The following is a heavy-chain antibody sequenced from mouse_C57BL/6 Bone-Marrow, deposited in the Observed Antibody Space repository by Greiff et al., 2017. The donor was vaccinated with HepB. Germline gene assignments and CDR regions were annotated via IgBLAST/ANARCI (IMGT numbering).Heavy chain of an antibody. V-gene: IGHV1-72*01. CDR1: GYTFTSYW. CDR2: IDPKSGGT. D-gene: IGHD2-3*01. J-gene: IGHJ1*03. CDR3: ARSNDGYYTYWYFGV. Sequence: QVQLQQPGAELVKPGASVKLSCKASGYTFTSYWMHWVKQRPGRGLEWIGRIDPKSGGTKYNEKFKSKATLTVDKPSSTAYMQLSSLTSEDSAVYYCARSNDGYYTYWYFGVWGTGTTVTVSS.